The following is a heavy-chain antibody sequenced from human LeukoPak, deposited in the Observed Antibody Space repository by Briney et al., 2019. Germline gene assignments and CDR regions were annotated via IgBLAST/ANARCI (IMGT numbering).Heavy chain of an antibody. D-gene: IGHD5-18*01. CDR1: GFTFSSYW. Sequence: GGSLRLSCAASGFTFSSYWMSWVRQAPGKGLEWVANIKQDGSEKYYVDSVKGRFTISRDNAKNSLYLQMNSLRAEDTAVYHCASAVWGTAMVIVYWGQGTLVTVSS. CDR2: IKQDGSEK. CDR3: ASAVWGTAMVIVY. V-gene: IGHV3-7*01. J-gene: IGHJ4*02.